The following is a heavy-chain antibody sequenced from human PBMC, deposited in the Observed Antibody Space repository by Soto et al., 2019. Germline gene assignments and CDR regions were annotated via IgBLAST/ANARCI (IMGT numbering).Heavy chain of an antibody. CDR1: GFTFSSYG. J-gene: IGHJ6*02. D-gene: IGHD2-15*01. CDR3: ARKGHCSGGSCYQYYYYGMDV. V-gene: IGHV3-33*01. Sequence: QVQLVESGGGVVQPGRSLRLSCAASGFTFSSYGMHWVRQAPGKGLEWVAVIWYEGSNKYYADSVKGRFTISRDNSTNTLYLQMNSLRAEDTAVYYCARKGHCSGGSCYQYYYYGMDVWGQGTTVTVSS. CDR2: IWYEGSNK.